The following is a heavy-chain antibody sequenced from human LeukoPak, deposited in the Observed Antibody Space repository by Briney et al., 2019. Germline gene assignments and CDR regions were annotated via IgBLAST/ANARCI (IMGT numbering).Heavy chain of an antibody. CDR3: ERTYYYDSSGYWNFDY. CDR2: IIPIFGTA. Sequence: ASVKVSCKASGGTFSSYAISWVRQAPGQGLEWMGGIIPIFGTANYAQKFQGRVTITTDESTSTAYMELSSLRSEDTAVYYCERTYYYDSSGYWNFDYWGQGTLVTVSS. V-gene: IGHV1-69*05. D-gene: IGHD3-22*01. CDR1: GGTFSSYA. J-gene: IGHJ4*02.